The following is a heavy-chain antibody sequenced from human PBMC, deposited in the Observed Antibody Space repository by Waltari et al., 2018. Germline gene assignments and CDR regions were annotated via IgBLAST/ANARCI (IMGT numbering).Heavy chain of an antibody. D-gene: IGHD3-3*01. CDR3: ARGRGTPTIFGVVINDY. J-gene: IGHJ4*02. V-gene: IGHV3-21*01. Sequence: EVQLVESGGGLVKPGGSLRLSCAASGFTFSSYSMNWVRQAPGKGLEWVPSISSSSSYIYYADPVKGRFTISRDNDKNSLYLKMNSLRAEDTAVYYCARGRGTPTIFGVVINDYWGQGTLVTVSS. CDR1: GFTFSSYS. CDR2: ISSSSSYI.